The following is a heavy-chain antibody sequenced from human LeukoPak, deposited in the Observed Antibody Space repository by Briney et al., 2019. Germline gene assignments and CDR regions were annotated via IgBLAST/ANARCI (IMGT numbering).Heavy chain of an antibody. Sequence: SETLSLTCTVSGVSISSSSSYWGWIRQPPGKGLEWIGNIYYSGSTYYNPSLKSRVTISVDTSKNQFCLKLNSVTAADTAVYYCASLLNGGVAHWFDPWGQGTLVTVSS. J-gene: IGHJ5*02. D-gene: IGHD7-27*01. V-gene: IGHV4-39*01. CDR2: IYYSGST. CDR3: ASLLNGGVAHWFDP. CDR1: GVSISSSSSY.